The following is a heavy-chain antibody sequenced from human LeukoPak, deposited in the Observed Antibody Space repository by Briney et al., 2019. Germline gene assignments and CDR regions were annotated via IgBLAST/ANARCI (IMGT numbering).Heavy chain of an antibody. CDR2: IYSGGST. CDR3: ARITFGSSGYYWSAVETTTYYMDV. J-gene: IGHJ6*03. Sequence: PGGSLRLSCAASGSTFSSNYMSWVRQAPGKGLEWGSLIYSGGSTYYSDSVKGRFTISRDNSKNTLYLQMNSLRAEDTAVYYCARITFGSSGYYWSAVETTTYYMDVWGKGTTVTVSS. V-gene: IGHV3-66*01. CDR1: GSTFSSNY. D-gene: IGHD3-22*01.